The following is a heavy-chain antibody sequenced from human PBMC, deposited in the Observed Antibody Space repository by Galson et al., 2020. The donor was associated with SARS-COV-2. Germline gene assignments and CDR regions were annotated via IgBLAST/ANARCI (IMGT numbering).Heavy chain of an antibody. V-gene: IGHV5-51*01. J-gene: IGHJ6*02. CDR3: ARHWPERDGYTVYYYYYYGMDV. Sequence: KIGESLKISCKGSGYSFTSYWIGWVRQMPGKGLEWMGIIYPGDSDTRYSPSFQGQVTISADKSISTAYLQWSSLKASDTAMYYCARHWPERDGYTVYYYYYYGMDVWGQGTTVTVSS. CDR1: GYSFTSYW. D-gene: IGHD5-12*01. CDR2: IYPGDSDT.